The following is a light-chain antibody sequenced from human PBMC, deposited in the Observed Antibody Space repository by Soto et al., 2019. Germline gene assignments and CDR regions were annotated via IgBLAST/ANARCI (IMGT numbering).Light chain of an antibody. V-gene: IGKV3-20*01. CDR2: AAT. J-gene: IGKJ3*01. Sequence: EMVLTQSPGTLSLSPGERATLSCRASQSINNRYLAWYQQKPGQSPRLLIYAATSRAAGIPDRFSGSGSGTDFKLTISRLEPEDFAVYYCQQFGSSPGFTSGPGTKVDIK. CDR1: QSINNRY. CDR3: QQFGSSPGFT.